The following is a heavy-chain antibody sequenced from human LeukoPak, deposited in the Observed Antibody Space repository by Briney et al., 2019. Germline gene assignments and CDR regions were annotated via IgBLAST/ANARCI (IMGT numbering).Heavy chain of an antibody. D-gene: IGHD6-13*01. J-gene: IGHJ4*02. CDR3: ARDRIAAAGTSDY. V-gene: IGHV3-11*01. CDR2: ISSSGSTI. Sequence: GGSLRLSCAASGFTFSDYYMSWILQAPGKVLEWVSYISSSGSTIYYADSVKGRFTISRDNAKNSLYLQMNSLRAEDTAVYYCARDRIAAAGTSDYWGQGTLVTVSS. CDR1: GFTFSDYY.